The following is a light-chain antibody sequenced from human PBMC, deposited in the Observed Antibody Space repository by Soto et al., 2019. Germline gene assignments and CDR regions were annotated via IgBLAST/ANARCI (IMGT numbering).Light chain of an antibody. J-gene: IGKJ1*01. Sequence: IQWTQSASSLSASVGDRVTITCRASQGISSALPWYQQKPGKAPKLLIYDASRLESGVPSRFSGSGSGTDFTLTISSLQPEDFATYYCQQFNNYPRTFGQGTKVEIK. CDR2: DAS. CDR3: QQFNNYPRT. CDR1: QGISSA. V-gene: IGKV1D-13*01.